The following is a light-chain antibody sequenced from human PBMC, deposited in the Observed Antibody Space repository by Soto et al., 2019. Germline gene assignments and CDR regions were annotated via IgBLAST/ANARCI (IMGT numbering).Light chain of an antibody. CDR3: QQSYSTPPT. J-gene: IGKJ1*01. V-gene: IGKV1-8*01. CDR2: AAS. CDR1: QGISSY. Sequence: AIRMTQSPSSLSASTGDRVTITCRASQGISSYLAWYQQKPGKAPKLLIYAASTLQSGVPSRFSGSGSGTDFTLTISSLQPGDFATYYCQQSYSTPPTFGQGTKVDIK.